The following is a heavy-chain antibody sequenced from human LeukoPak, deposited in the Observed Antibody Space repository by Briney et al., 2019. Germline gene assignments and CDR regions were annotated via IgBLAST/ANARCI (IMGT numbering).Heavy chain of an antibody. CDR2: IYHSGST. CDR1: GYSISSGYY. V-gene: IGHV4-38-2*01. D-gene: IGHD5-18*01. J-gene: IGHJ4*02. CDR3: ARAISGYNAIDY. Sequence: SETLSLTCAVSGYSISSGYYWGWIRQPPGKGLEWIGSIYHSGSTYYSPSLKSRVTISVDTSKNQFSLKLSSVTAADTAVYYCARAISGYNAIDYWGQGTLVTVSS.